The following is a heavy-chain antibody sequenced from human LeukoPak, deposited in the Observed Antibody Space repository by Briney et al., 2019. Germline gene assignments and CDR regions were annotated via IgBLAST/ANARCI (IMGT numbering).Heavy chain of an antibody. CDR1: GGSISSGSYY. CDR3: ARGGYYPYYFDY. J-gene: IGHJ4*02. Sequence: PSETLSLTCTVSGGSISSGSYYWSWIRQPPGKGLEWIGYIYYSGSTNYNPSLKSRVTISVDTSKNQFSLKLSSVTAADTAVYYCARGGYYPYYFDYWGQGTLVTVSS. D-gene: IGHD3-22*01. V-gene: IGHV4-61*01. CDR2: IYYSGST.